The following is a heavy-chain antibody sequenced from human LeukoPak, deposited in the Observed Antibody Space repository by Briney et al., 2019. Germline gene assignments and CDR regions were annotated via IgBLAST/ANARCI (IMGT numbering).Heavy chain of an antibody. V-gene: IGHV4-59*12. J-gene: IGHJ4*02. CDR2: IYYSGST. CDR1: GDSISSYY. D-gene: IGHD3-3*01. Sequence: SETLSLTCTVSGDSISSYYWSWIRQPPGKGLEWIGYIYYSGSTNYNPSLKSRVTISVDTSKNQFSLKLSSVTAADTAVYYCARGRWGDFWSGPPYYFDYWGQGTLVTVSS. CDR3: ARGRWGDFWSGPPYYFDY.